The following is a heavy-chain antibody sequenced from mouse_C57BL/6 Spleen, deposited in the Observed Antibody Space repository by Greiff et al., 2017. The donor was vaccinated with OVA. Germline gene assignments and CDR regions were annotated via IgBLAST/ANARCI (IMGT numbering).Heavy chain of an antibody. CDR2: ILPGSGST. Sequence: SGAELMKPGASVKLSCKATGYTFTGYWIEWVKQRPGHGLEWIGEILPGSGSTNYTEKFKGKATFTADSSSNTAYLQLSRLTTEDSAIYYCACSSYRAYWGQGTLVTVSA. CDR3: ACSSYRAY. CDR1: GYTFTGYW. V-gene: IGHV1-9*01. D-gene: IGHD1-1*01. J-gene: IGHJ3*01.